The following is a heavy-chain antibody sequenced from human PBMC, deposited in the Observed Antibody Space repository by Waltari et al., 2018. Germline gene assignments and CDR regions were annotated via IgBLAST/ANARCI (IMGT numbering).Heavy chain of an antibody. CDR3: ARAYYYGSGAMDV. D-gene: IGHD3-10*01. CDR2: IYTSGST. V-gene: IGHV4-61*02. J-gene: IGHJ6*02. CDR1: GGSISSGSYY. Sequence: QVQLQESGPGLVKPSQTLSLTCTVSGGSISSGSYYWSWIRQPAGKGLEWIGRIYTSGSTNYNPSLKSRVTISVDTSKNQFSLKLSSVTAADTAVYYCARAYYYGSGAMDVWGQGP.